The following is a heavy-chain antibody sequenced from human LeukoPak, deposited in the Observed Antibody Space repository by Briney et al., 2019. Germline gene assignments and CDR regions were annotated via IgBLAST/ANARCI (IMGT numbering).Heavy chain of an antibody. CDR1: GFPLSSYS. Sequence: PGGSLTLSCAASGFPLSSYSINWVRQAPGKGLEWVSYTNVDSSTVNYADSVKGRFTISRDNAKNSLYLQMNSLRAEDTAVYYCSIAKFDNWGQGTLVTVSS. CDR3: SIAKFDN. V-gene: IGHV3-48*01. J-gene: IGHJ4*02. CDR2: TNVDSSTV.